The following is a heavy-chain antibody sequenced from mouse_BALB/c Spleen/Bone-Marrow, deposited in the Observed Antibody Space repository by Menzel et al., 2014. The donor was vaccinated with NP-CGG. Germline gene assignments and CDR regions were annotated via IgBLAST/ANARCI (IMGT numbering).Heavy chain of an antibody. V-gene: IGHV4-1*02. J-gene: IGHJ2*01. Sequence: EVQLQQSGGGLVQPGGSLKLSCAASGFDFSRYWMSWVRQAPGKGLDWIGEINPDSSTINYTPSLKDKFIISRDNAKNTLYLQMSKVRSEDTALYYCARQVYYGYSDYWAQGPTLTVSS. CDR2: INPDSSTI. CDR3: ARQVYYGYSDY. D-gene: IGHD1-2*01. CDR1: GFDFSRYW.